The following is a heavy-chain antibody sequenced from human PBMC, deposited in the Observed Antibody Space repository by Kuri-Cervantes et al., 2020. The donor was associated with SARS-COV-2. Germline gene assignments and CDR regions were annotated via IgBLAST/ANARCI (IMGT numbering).Heavy chain of an antibody. CDR3: ATYDFWSGYFDPTHLGLFDY. J-gene: IGHJ4*02. V-gene: IGHV1-18*01. CDR2: ISAYNGNT. CDR1: GYTFTSYG. D-gene: IGHD3-3*01. Sequence: ASVKVSCKASGYTFTSYGISWVRQAPGQGLEWMGWISAYNGNTNYAQKLQGRVTMTTDTSTSTAYMELSSLRSEDTAVYYCATYDFWSGYFDPTHLGLFDYWGQGTLVTVSS.